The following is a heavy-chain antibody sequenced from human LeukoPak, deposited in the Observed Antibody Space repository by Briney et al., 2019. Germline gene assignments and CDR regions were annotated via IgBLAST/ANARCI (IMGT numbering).Heavy chain of an antibody. J-gene: IGHJ3*02. Sequence: KSSETLSLTCAVYGGSFSGYYWSWIRQPPGKGLEWIGEINHSGSTNYNPSLKSRVTISVDTSKNQFSLKLSSVTAADTAVYYCARARITMIVVVRGGIGAFDIWGQGTMVTVSS. CDR1: GGSFSGYY. D-gene: IGHD3-22*01. CDR3: ARARITMIVVVRGGIGAFDI. CDR2: INHSGST. V-gene: IGHV4-34*01.